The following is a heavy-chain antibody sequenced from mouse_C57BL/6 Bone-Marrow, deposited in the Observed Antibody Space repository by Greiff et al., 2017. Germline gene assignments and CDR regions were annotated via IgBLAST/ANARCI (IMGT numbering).Heavy chain of an antibody. CDR2: IDPENGDT. V-gene: IGHV14-4*01. D-gene: IGHD2-3*01. Sequence: EVQLQQSGAELVRPGASVKLSCTASGFNIKDDYMHWVKQRPEQGLEWIGWIDPENGDTEYASKFQGKATITADTSSNTAYLQLSSLTSEDTAVYYCTTLRLLFAYWGQGTLVTVSA. J-gene: IGHJ3*01. CDR3: TTLRLLFAY. CDR1: GFNIKDDY.